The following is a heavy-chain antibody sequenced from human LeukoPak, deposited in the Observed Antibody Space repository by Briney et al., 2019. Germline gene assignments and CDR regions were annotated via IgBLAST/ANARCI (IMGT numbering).Heavy chain of an antibody. CDR2: INYSGSA. V-gene: IGHV4-59*08. J-gene: IGHJ3*02. D-gene: IGHD4-17*01. CDR1: GGSLSSYY. Sequence: SETLSLTCTVSGGSLSSYYFSWIRQPPGKGLEWIGYINYSGSASYNPSLKSRVTMSVDTSKQFSLSLSSVTAADTAGYCCGRHNYDDYVFDIWGQGTKVTVSS. CDR3: GRHNYDDYVFDI.